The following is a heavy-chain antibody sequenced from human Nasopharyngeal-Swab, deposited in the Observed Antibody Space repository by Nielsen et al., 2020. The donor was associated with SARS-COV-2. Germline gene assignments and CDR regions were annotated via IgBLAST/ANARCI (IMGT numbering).Heavy chain of an antibody. CDR1: GYTFTSYD. CDR3: ARDVAWWGSDYYYGMDV. V-gene: IGHV1-8*01. Sequence: ASVKVSCKASGYTFTSYDINWVRQATGQGLEWMGWMNPNSGNTGYAQKFQGRVTMTRNTSISTAYMVLSSLRSEDTAVYYCARDVAWWGSDYYYGMDVWGQGTTVTVSS. D-gene: IGHD2-15*01. J-gene: IGHJ6*02. CDR2: MNPNSGNT.